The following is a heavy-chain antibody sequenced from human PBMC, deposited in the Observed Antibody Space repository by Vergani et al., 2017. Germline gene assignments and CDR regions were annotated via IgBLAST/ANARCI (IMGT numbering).Heavy chain of an antibody. CDR3: ARVEVGADDAFDI. CDR1: GGSISSSSYY. CDR2: IYYRGST. Sequence: QLQLQESGPGLVKPSETLSLTCTVSGGSISSSSYYWGWIRQPPGKGLEWIGSIYYRGSTYYNPSLKSRVTISVDTSKNQFSLKLSSVTAADTAVYYCARVEVGADDAFDIWGQGTMVTVSS. V-gene: IGHV4-39*07. D-gene: IGHD1-26*01. J-gene: IGHJ3*02.